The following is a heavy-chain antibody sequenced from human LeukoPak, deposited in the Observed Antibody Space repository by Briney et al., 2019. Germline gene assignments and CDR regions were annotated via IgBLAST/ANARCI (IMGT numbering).Heavy chain of an antibody. Sequence: GGSLRLSCVASGFHFSSYWMTWVRQAPGKGLEWVANIKQDGSKKSYVDSVKGRFTISRDNAKNSLYLQMNSLRAEDTAIYYCTRVGYIDEGIDYWGQGTLVTVSS. CDR2: IKQDGSKK. V-gene: IGHV3-7*04. J-gene: IGHJ4*02. CDR3: TRVGYIDEGIDY. D-gene: IGHD5-24*01. CDR1: GFHFSSYW.